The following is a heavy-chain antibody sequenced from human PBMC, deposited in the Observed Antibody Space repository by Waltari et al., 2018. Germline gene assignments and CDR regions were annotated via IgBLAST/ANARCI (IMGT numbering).Heavy chain of an antibody. V-gene: IGHV4-38-2*01. Sequence: QVQLQESGPGLVKPSETLSLTCAVSGYSISSGSYWGWIRQPPGKGLEWIGSIYHSGSTYYNPSLKSRVTISVDTSKNQFSLKLSSVTAADTAVYYCARSSIAVAGMGYFDYWGQGTLVTVSS. CDR1: GYSISSGSY. CDR3: ARSSIAVAGMGYFDY. J-gene: IGHJ4*02. D-gene: IGHD6-19*01. CDR2: IYHSGST.